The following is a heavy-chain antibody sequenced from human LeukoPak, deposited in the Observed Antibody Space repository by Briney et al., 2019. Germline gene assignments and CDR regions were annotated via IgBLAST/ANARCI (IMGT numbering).Heavy chain of an antibody. CDR3: AKENDYGGYGEFDY. CDR1: GFTFSSYA. CDR2: LSGSGGST. Sequence: PGGSLRLPCAASGFTFSSYAMSWVRQAPGQGLEWVSALSGSGGSTYYAESVKGRFTISRDNSKNTLYLQMNSLRAEDRAVYYCAKENDYGGYGEFDYWGQGTLVSVSS. V-gene: IGHV3-23*01. D-gene: IGHD4-17*01. J-gene: IGHJ4*02.